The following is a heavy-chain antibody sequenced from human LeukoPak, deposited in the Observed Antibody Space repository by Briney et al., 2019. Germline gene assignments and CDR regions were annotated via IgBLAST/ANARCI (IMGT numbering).Heavy chain of an antibody. V-gene: IGHV3-20*04. J-gene: IGHJ4*02. CDR2: INWNGGST. CDR1: GLTFDDYG. Sequence: GGSLRLSCAASGLTFDDYGMSWVRQAPGKGLEWVSGINWNGGSTGYADSVKGRFTISRDNAKNSLYLQMNSLRAEDTALYYCARSSPNYYDSSGYYYYFDYWGQGTLVTVSS. CDR3: ARSSPNYYDSSGYYYYFDY. D-gene: IGHD3-22*01.